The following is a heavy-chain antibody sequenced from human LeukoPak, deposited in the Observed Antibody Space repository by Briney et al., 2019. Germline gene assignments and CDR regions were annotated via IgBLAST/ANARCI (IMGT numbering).Heavy chain of an antibody. V-gene: IGHV1-18*04. CDR2: MSAYNGKT. Sequence: GASVKVSCKASGYTFTSYYMHWVRQAPGQGLEWMGWMSAYNGKTNYAHSLQGRVTVTADTSTSTAYMELRSLRSEDTAVYHCARGMGYSYGHPQGAFDIWGQGTMVTVSS. CDR1: GYTFTSYY. J-gene: IGHJ3*02. D-gene: IGHD5-18*01. CDR3: ARGMGYSYGHPQGAFDI.